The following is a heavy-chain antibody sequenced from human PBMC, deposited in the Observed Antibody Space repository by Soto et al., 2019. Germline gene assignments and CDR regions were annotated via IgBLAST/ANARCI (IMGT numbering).Heavy chain of an antibody. V-gene: IGHV4-39*01. Sequence: SETQSLTCTVSGGTIRSSGYYWGWIRQPPGNGLEWIGSIYYSGSTYYNPSLKSRVTISVDTSKNQFSLKLSSVTAADTAVYYCARHKPQRLRMRYYYYGMDVWGQGTTVTVSS. CDR3: ARHKPQRLRMRYYYYGMDV. CDR2: IYYSGST. J-gene: IGHJ6*02. CDR1: GGTIRSSGYY. D-gene: IGHD6-25*01.